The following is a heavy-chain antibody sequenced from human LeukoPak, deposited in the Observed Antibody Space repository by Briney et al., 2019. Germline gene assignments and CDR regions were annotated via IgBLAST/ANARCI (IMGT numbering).Heavy chain of an antibody. J-gene: IGHJ3*01. CDR1: GGSISSTKW. Sequence: PSGTLSLTCAVSGGSISSTKWWGWVRQPPGKGLEWIGEIYHSGYTNYNPSLQSRVTISEDKSSNQFSLELKSVTAADTAIYYCAGPPFNSDGYTFDVWGQGTRVSVSS. V-gene: IGHV4-4*02. CDR2: IYHSGYT. CDR3: AGPPFNSDGYTFDV. D-gene: IGHD5-12*01.